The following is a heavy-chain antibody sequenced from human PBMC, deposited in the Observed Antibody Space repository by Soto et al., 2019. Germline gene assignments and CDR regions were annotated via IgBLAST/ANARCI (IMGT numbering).Heavy chain of an antibody. CDR2: ISFDGTTD. D-gene: IGHD2-15*01. V-gene: IGHV3-30-3*01. CDR1: GFNFNNYN. Sequence: LRLSCVASGFNFNNYNLHWVRQAPSNSLESVAVISFDGTTDYYADSVKGRFTVSRDNFKNILSLQMDSLRPEDTAVYYCARDNRDCSAFNCYNPGRVFGLDVWGQGTTVTVS. CDR3: ARDNRDCSAFNCYNPGRVFGLDV. J-gene: IGHJ6*02.